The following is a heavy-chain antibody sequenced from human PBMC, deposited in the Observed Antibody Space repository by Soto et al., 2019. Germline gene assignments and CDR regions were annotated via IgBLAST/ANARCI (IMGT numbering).Heavy chain of an antibody. Sequence: ESLGLSCAVSGFRFRDYWMSWVRQAPGKGLEWVANVKQDESDKYYVDSVKGRFTISRDNAKNALYLQMNSLRVEDTAVYYCAAYCYTMTCTHFHGYSWGQGTQVTVSS. CDR3: AAYCYTMTCTHFHGYS. CDR2: VKQDESDK. CDR1: GFRFRDYW. J-gene: IGHJ5*02. D-gene: IGHD3-16*02. V-gene: IGHV3-7*03.